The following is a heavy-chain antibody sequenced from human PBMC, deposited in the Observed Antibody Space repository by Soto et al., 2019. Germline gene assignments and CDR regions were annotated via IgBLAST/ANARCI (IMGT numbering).Heavy chain of an antibody. V-gene: IGHV1-18*01. CDR1: GYTFTSYG. Sequence: QVQLVQSGAEVKKPGASVKVSCKASGYTFTSYGISWVRQAPGQGLEWMGWISAYNGNTNYAQKLQGRVTMTTDTSTSTAYMELRSLRSDDTAVYYCARDHDIVVVPAATSTNFDYWGQGTLVTVSS. J-gene: IGHJ4*02. D-gene: IGHD2-2*01. CDR2: ISAYNGNT. CDR3: ARDHDIVVVPAATSTNFDY.